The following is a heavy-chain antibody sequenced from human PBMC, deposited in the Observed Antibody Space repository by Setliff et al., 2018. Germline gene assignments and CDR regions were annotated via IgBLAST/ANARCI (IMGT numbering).Heavy chain of an antibody. Sequence: RLSCAASGFTFSNAWMSWVRQAPGKGLEWVGQIKRKTDGETTDYAAPVKGRFIISRDDSKRTLYLQMNSLKNEDTALYYCMSTPSGTYSTYYYYYNMDVWGKGTQVTVSS. CDR2: IKRKTDGETT. V-gene: IGHV3-15*01. CDR3: MSTPSGTYSTYYYYYNMDV. CDR1: GFTFSNAW. D-gene: IGHD3-10*01. J-gene: IGHJ6*03.